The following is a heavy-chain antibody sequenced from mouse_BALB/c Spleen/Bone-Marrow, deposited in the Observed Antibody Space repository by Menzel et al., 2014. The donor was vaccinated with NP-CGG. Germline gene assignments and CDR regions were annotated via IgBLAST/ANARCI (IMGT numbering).Heavy chain of an antibody. CDR1: GFDFSRYW. D-gene: IGHD1-1*01. CDR3: ARLYYYGNFAY. V-gene: IGHV4-1*02. CDR2: INPYSSTI. Sequence: EVHLVESGGGLVQPGGSLKLSCAASGFDFSRYWMSWVRQAPGKGLEWIGEINPYSSTINYTPSLKDKFIISRDNAKNTLYLQMSKVRSEDTALYYCARLYYYGNFAYWGQGTTLTVSS. J-gene: IGHJ2*01.